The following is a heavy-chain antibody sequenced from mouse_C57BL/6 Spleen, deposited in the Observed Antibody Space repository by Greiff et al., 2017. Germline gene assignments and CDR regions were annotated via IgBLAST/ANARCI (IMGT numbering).Heavy chain of an antibody. CDR2: ISYDGSN. Sequence: EVQLQESGPGLVKPSQSLSLTCSVTGYSITSGYYWNWIRQFPGNKLEWIGYISYDGSNNYNPSLKNRISITRDTSKNQFFLKLNSVTTEDTATYYCAREGYYDYAMDYWGQGTSVTVSS. D-gene: IGHD1-1*01. V-gene: IGHV3-6*01. CDR1: GYSITSGYY. CDR3: AREGYYDYAMDY. J-gene: IGHJ4*01.